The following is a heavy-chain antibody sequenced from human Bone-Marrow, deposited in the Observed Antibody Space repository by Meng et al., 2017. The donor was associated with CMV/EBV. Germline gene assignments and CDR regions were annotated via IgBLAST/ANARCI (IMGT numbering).Heavy chain of an antibody. Sequence: ASVKVSCKASGYTFTSHGISWVRQAPGQGFEWMGWINPNSGGTNYAQKFQGRVTMTRDTSISTAYMELSRLRSDDTAVYYCARDATIFIDPWGQGTLVTVSS. V-gene: IGHV1-2*02. CDR2: INPNSGGT. CDR3: ARDATIFIDP. J-gene: IGHJ5*02. CDR1: GYTFTSHG. D-gene: IGHD3-3*01.